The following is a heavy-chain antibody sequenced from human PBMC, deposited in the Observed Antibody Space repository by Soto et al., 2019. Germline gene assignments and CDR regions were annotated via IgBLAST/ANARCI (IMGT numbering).Heavy chain of an antibody. CDR1: GYTSTSYD. D-gene: IGHD6-19*01. CDR2: MNPNSGNT. J-gene: IGHJ5*02. Sequence: ASVNVSCKASGYTSTSYDINWVRQATGQGLEWMGWMNPNSGNTGYAQKFQGRVTMTRNTSISTAYMELSSLRSEDTAVYYCARGRMSVARMAYRSGRGWVGTWGQGTLVTVSS. CDR3: ARGRMSVARMAYRSGRGWVGT. V-gene: IGHV1-8*01.